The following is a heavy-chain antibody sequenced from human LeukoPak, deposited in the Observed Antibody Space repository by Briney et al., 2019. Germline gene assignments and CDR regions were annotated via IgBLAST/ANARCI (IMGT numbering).Heavy chain of an antibody. Sequence: PGGSLRLSCAASGFTFSSYAMSWVRQAPGKGLEGVSAISGSGGCTYYADSVKGRFTISRDNSKNTLYLQMNSLRAEDTAVYYCAKDGITMVRGVSHVWFDPWGQGTLVTVSS. CDR1: GFTFSSYA. J-gene: IGHJ5*02. V-gene: IGHV3-23*01. D-gene: IGHD3-10*01. CDR3: AKDGITMVRGVSHVWFDP. CDR2: ISGSGGCT.